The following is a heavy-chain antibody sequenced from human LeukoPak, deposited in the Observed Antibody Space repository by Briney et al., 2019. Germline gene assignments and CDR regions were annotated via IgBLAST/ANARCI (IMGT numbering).Heavy chain of an antibody. CDR3: VTEVNSHGDFFAY. CDR1: GFTHDRYG. D-gene: IGHD2-8*01. CDR2: ISAYGRQT. Sequence: GGSLRLSCAASGFTHDRYGMAWVRQTPARGLEWVSTISAYGRQTHYAHPVRRRFTISRDDSKNMLSLQVSSLGAEDTAIYYCVTEVNSHGDFFAYWAQGIQVTVSS. J-gene: IGHJ4*02. V-gene: IGHV3-23*01.